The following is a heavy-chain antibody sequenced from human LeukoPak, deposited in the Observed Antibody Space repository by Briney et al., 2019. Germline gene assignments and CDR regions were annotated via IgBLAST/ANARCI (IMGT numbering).Heavy chain of an antibody. CDR2: IYYSGST. CDR1: GGSISSYY. D-gene: IGHD3-3*01. Sequence: SETLSLTCTVSGGSISSYYWSWIRQPPGKGLEWIGYIYYSGSTNYNPSLKSRVTISVDTPKNQFFLKLNSVTATDTAVCYFAKYRGFWSGYYWGSFDNWDQGTLVTVSS. J-gene: IGHJ4*02. CDR3: AKYRGFWSGYYWGSFDN. V-gene: IGHV4-59*08.